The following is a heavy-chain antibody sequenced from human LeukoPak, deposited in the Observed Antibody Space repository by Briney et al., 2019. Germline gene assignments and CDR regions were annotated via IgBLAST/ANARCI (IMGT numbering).Heavy chain of an antibody. CDR2: INPNSGGT. Sequence: GASVKVSCKASGYTFTGYYMHWVRQAPGQGLEWMGWINPNSGGTNYAQKVQGRVTMTTDTSTSTAYMELRSLRSDDTAVYYCARPDYGDYDCTYWGQGTLVTVSS. D-gene: IGHD4-17*01. V-gene: IGHV1-2*02. J-gene: IGHJ4*02. CDR1: GYTFTGYY. CDR3: ARPDYGDYDCTY.